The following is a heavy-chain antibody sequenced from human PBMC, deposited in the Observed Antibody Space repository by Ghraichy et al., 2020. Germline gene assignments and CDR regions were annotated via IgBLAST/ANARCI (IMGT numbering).Heavy chain of an antibody. D-gene: IGHD1-20*01. CDR2: IYQSGRT. CDR3: ARVEQITAGFDY. J-gene: IGHJ4*02. CDR1: GGSINSNDW. Sequence: SETLSPTCAVSGGSINSNDWWSWVRQPPGKGLEWIAEIYQSGRTNYNPSLKSRVTISVDKSKNQFSLKLSSVTAADTAVYYCARVEQITAGFDYWGQGILVTVSS. V-gene: IGHV4-4*02.